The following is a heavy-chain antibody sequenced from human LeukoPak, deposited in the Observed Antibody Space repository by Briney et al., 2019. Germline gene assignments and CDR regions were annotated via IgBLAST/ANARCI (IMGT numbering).Heavy chain of an antibody. J-gene: IGHJ2*01. Sequence: GGSLRLSCAASGLSFNSYWMSWVRQAPGKGLEWVANIKQDGSEKYYVDSVKGRFTISRDNAKSALYLQMNSLRAEDTALYYCARGTWNFDLWGRGTLLSVSS. CDR1: GLSFNSYW. V-gene: IGHV3-7*04. CDR3: ARGTWNFDL. CDR2: IKQDGSEK.